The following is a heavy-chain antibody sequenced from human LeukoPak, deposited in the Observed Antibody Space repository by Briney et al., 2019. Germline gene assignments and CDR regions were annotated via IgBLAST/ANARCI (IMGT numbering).Heavy chain of an antibody. V-gene: IGHV3-7*05. CDR3: ARAVDDYVWGSYRPPGH. D-gene: IGHD3-16*02. J-gene: IGHJ4*02. CDR1: GFTFSTYW. CDR2: IKQDGNEK. Sequence: GRSLRLSCAASGFTFSTYWMNWVRQAPGKGLEWVANIKQDGNEKYYLDSVKGRFTISRDNAKNSLYLQMNSLRAEDTAVYYCARAVDDYVWGSYRPPGHWGQGTLVTVSS.